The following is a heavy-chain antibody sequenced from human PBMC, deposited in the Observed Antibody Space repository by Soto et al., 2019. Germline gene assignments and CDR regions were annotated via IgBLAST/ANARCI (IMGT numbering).Heavy chain of an antibody. CDR3: ARDSSSGFGSDY. CDR2: FDPEDGET. D-gene: IGHD6-19*01. CDR1: GYTLTELS. Sequence: ASVKVSCKVSGYTLTELSMHWVRQAPGKGLEWMGGFDPEDGETIYAQKFQGRVTMTEDTSTDTAYMEVRSLRSDDTAVYYCARDSSSGFGSDYWGQGTLVTVSS. J-gene: IGHJ4*02. V-gene: IGHV1-24*01.